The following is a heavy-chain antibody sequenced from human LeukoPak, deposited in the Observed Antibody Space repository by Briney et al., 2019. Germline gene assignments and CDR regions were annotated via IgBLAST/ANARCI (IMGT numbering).Heavy chain of an antibody. Sequence: PGGSLRLSCAASGFTFSGFWMHWVRQPPGKGLVWVSRLNSGGSSISYADSVKGRFTISRDNAKKTLYLQMNSLRAEDTAVYYCASVVGGYYPPVDAFDLWGQGTMVTVSS. J-gene: IGHJ3*01. V-gene: IGHV3-74*01. D-gene: IGHD3-3*01. CDR1: GFTFSGFW. CDR3: ASVVGGYYPPVDAFDL. CDR2: LNSGGSSI.